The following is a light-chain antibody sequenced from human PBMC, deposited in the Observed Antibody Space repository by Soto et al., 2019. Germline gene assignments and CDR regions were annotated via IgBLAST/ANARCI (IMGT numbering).Light chain of an antibody. CDR2: DVS. V-gene: IGLV2-11*01. CDR3: CPHAGSYVV. Sequence: QSALTQPRSVSGSPGQSVTISCTGTSSDVGSSNYVSWYQQHPGKAPKLIISDVSKRPSGVPDRFSGSKSDNTASLSISGLRDGDGADYFCCPHAGSYVVFGGGTKLPVL. J-gene: IGLJ2*01. CDR1: SSDVGSSNY.